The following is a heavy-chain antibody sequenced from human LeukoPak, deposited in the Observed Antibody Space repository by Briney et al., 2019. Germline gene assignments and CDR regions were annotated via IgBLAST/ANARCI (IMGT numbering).Heavy chain of an antibody. Sequence: PSQTLSLTCAVSGGSISSGHSSWNWFRQPPGKGLEWIGYICHSGSTYYNPSLKSRVAISVDKSKNQFSLKLRSVTAADTALYYCARGGTAFDIWGQGTMVTVSS. V-gene: IGHV4-30-2*01. J-gene: IGHJ3*02. D-gene: IGHD1-26*01. CDR2: ICHSGST. CDR3: ARGGTAFDI. CDR1: GGSISSGHSS.